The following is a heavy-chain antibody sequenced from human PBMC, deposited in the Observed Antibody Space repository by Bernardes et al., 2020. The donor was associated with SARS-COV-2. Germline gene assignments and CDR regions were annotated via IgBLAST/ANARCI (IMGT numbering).Heavy chain of an antibody. V-gene: IGHV3-23*01. CDR1: GFTFTKYD. Sequence: GGSLRLSCAASGFTFTKYDMSWVRQAPGKGLEWVSGISVDSDVRHYLDSVKGRFTISRDNSKDTLYLQMNSLRADDTAVYYCAKSMYTSGWYDYWGQGTLVTVSS. CDR2: ISVDSDVR. D-gene: IGHD6-19*01. J-gene: IGHJ4*02. CDR3: AKSMYTSGWYDY.